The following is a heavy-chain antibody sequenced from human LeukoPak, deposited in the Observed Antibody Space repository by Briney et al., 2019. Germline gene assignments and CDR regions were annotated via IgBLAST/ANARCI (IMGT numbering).Heavy chain of an antibody. V-gene: IGHV3-33*06. J-gene: IGHJ4*02. CDR2: VWFDGDKK. D-gene: IGHD5-12*01. CDR3: AKPANSGYAITNLYYFDY. CDR1: GFNFSSYG. Sequence: PGGSLRLSCVASGFNFSSYGMHWVRQAPGKGLEWVAAVWFDGDKKYYGDSVKGRFTVSRDNSKNSLSLQMNNVTAEDTAVYYCAKPANSGYAITNLYYFDYWGQGTLVTVSS.